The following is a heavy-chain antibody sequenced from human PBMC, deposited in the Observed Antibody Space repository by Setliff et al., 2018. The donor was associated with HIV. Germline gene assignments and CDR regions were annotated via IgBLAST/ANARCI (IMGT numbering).Heavy chain of an antibody. CDR2: ISSSGST. CDR1: GGSMTSSNYY. V-gene: IGHV4-39*07. D-gene: IGHD6-19*01. CDR3: ARAYSSGWRDAFDI. J-gene: IGHJ3*02. Sequence: SETLSLTCTVSGGSMTSSNYYWGWIRQSPGRGLEWIGSISSSGSTTYHPSLRSRVTVSAATSKNQFSLKLNSVTAADTAVYYCARAYSSGWRDAFDIWGQGTMVTVSS.